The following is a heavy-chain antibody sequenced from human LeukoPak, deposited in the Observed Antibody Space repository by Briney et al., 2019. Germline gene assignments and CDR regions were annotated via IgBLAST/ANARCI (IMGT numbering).Heavy chain of an antibody. CDR3: ARGRSIAAAGTVWDY. CDR2: IIPIFGTA. D-gene: IGHD6-13*01. Sequence: SVKVSCKASGGTFSSYAISWVRQAPGQGLEWMGGIIPIFGTANYAQKFQGRVTITADESTSTAYMELSSLRSEDTAVYYCARGRSIAAAGTVWDYWGQGTLVTVSS. CDR1: GGTFSSYA. V-gene: IGHV1-69*13. J-gene: IGHJ4*02.